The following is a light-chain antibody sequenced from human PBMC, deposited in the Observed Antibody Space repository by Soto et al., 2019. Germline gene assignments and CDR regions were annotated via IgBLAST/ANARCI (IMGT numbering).Light chain of an antibody. V-gene: IGKV1-5*03. CDR1: QSITSW. CDR3: QQYNSYSWT. J-gene: IGKJ1*01. Sequence: DIQMTQSPSTLSASVGDRVTITCRASQSITSWLAWYQQKPGKAPKVLIYKASTLESGVPSSFNGSGSGTEFTLTISSLQPDDFATYYCQQYNSYSWTFGQGTKVDIK. CDR2: KAS.